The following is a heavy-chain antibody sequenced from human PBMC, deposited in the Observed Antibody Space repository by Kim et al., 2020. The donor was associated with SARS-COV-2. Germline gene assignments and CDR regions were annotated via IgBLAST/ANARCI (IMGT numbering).Heavy chain of an antibody. V-gene: IGHV3-30*18. Sequence: GGSLRLSCAASGFTFSSYGMHWVRQAPGKGLEWVAVISYDGSNKYYADSVKGRFTISRDNSKNTLYLQMNSLRAEDTAVYYCAKAVPYAFDIWGQGTMVTVSS. D-gene: IGHD1-1*01. CDR3: AKAVPYAFDI. CDR2: ISYDGSNK. CDR1: GFTFSSYG. J-gene: IGHJ3*02.